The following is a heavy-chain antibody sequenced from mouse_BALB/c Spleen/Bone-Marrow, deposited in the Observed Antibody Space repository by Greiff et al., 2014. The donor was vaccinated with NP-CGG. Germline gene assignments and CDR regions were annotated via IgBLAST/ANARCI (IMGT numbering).Heavy chain of an antibody. CDR2: ISPASSTI. D-gene: IGHD1-2*01. V-gene: IGHV4-1*02. CDR3: AKNYYYGYVAY. Sequence: EVKLLESGGGLVQPGGSLKLSCAASGFDFSRYWMTWVRQAPGKGLEWIGEISPASSTINYTPSLKNKFIISRDNAKNTLYLQMSKVRSEDTALYYCAKNYYYGYVAYWGQGTLVTVSA. CDR1: GFDFSRYW. J-gene: IGHJ3*01.